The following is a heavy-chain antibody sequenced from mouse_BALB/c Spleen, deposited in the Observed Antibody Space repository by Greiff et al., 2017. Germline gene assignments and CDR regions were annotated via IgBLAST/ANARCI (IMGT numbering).Heavy chain of an antibody. J-gene: IGHJ4*01. CDR3: ARGYLTTVVGAMDY. V-gene: IGHV5-17*02. CDR1: GFTFSSFG. CDR2: ISSGSSTI. D-gene: IGHD1-1*01. Sequence: EVKLQESGGGLVQPGGSRKLSCAASGFTFSSFGMHWVRQAPEKGLEWVAYISSGSSTIYYADTVKGRFTISRDNPKNTLFLQMTSLRSEDTAMYYCARGYLTTVVGAMDYWGQGTSVTVSS.